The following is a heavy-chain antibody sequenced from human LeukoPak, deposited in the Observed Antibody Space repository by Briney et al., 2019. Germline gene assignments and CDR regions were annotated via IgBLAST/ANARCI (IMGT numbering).Heavy chain of an antibody. V-gene: IGHV1-69*06. J-gene: IGHJ6*03. CDR2: IIPIFGTA. CDR3: ARGQLGNYYYYYMDV. Sequence: SVKVSCKASGGTFSSYAISWVRQAPGQGLEWMGGIIPIFGTANYAQKFQGRVTITADKSTSTAYMELSSLRSEDTAVYYCARGQLGNYYYYYMDVWGKGTTVTVSS. D-gene: IGHD6-6*01. CDR1: GGTFSSYA.